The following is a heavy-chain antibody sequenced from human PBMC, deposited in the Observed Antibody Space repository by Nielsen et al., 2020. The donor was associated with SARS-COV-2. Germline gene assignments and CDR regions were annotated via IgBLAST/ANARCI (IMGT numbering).Heavy chain of an antibody. CDR1: GYTFTNYY. V-gene: IGHV1-46*01. J-gene: IGHJ6*02. CDR3: ARDDTVTMYYYSYYGMDV. Sequence: ASVKVSCKASGYTFTNYYMHWVRQAPGQGLEWMGIINTSDGSTTYAQKFQGRVTTTRDTSTRTAYMELRSLRSEDTAVYYCARDDTVTMYYYSYYGMDVWGQGTTVTVSS. CDR2: INTSDGST. D-gene: IGHD4-17*01.